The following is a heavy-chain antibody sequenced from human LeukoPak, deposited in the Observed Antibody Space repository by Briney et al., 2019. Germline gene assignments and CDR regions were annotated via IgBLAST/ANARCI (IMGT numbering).Heavy chain of an antibody. Sequence: SETLSLTCTVSGGSISSSSYYWGWIRQPPGKGLEWIGSIYYSGSTYYNPSLKSRVTISVDTSKNQFSLKLSSVTAADTAVYYCAREMVEMATIWGSFDPWGQGTLVTVSS. CDR2: IYYSGST. J-gene: IGHJ5*02. CDR1: GGSISSSSYY. D-gene: IGHD5-24*01. V-gene: IGHV4-39*07. CDR3: AREMVEMATIWGSFDP.